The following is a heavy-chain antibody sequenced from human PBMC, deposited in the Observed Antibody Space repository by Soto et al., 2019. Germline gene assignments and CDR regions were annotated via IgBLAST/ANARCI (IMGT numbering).Heavy chain of an antibody. D-gene: IGHD4-17*01. Sequence: EVQLVESGGGLVQPGGSLKVSCTGFGFNFSGSALHWVRQPSGKGLEWVGRIRVKTKTYATSYATSVQGRFFLPREISKNTAYLQMTSLRDDDTVVYYCPGRRGDSPQDIWAPGTLATVSS. CDR3: PGRRGDSPQDI. V-gene: IGHV3-73*01. CDR2: IRVKTKTYAT. J-gene: IGHJ4*02. CDR1: GFNFSGSA.